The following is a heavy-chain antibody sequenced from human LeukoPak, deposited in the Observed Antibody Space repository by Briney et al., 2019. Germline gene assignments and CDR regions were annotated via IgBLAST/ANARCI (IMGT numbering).Heavy chain of an antibody. Sequence: SETLSLTCTVSGGSISSSSYYWGWIRQPPGKGLEWIGSIYYSGSTYYNPSLKSRVTISVDTSKNQFSLKLSSVTAADTAAYYCARVKGYCSSTSCYTHWFDPWGQGTLVTVSS. CDR2: IYYSGST. CDR1: GGSISSSSYY. J-gene: IGHJ5*02. D-gene: IGHD2-2*02. V-gene: IGHV4-39*07. CDR3: ARVKGYCSSTSCYTHWFDP.